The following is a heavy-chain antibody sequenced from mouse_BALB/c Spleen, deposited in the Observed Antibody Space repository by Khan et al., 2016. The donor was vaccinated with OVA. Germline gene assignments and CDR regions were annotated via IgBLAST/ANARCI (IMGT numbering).Heavy chain of an antibody. D-gene: IGHD2-12*01. J-gene: IGHJ4*01. V-gene: IGHV9-3-1*01. CDR3: TRRISYSALDY. CDR1: GYTFTNYG. Sequence: QIQLVQSGPELKKPGETVKISCKASGYTFTNYGIHWVKQAPGKGLKWMGWINPYTGEPTYDHEFKGRFAFTLDTSSSTAYLQINNLTNEDTATYFCTRRISYSALDYWGQGTSVTVSS. CDR2: INPYTGEP.